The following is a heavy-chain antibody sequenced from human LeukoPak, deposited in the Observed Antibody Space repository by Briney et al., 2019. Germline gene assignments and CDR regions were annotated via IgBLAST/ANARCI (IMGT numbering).Heavy chain of an antibody. J-gene: IGHJ4*02. D-gene: IGHD6-13*01. CDR3: ARAGKAAAGKDY. CDR1: GGSSSGYY. V-gene: IGHV4-34*01. Sequence: SETLSLTCAVYGGSSSGYYWSWIRQPPGKGLEWIGEINHSGSTNYNPSLKSRVTISVDTSKNQFSLKLSSVTAADTAVYYCARAGKAAAGKDYRGQGTLVTVSS. CDR2: INHSGST.